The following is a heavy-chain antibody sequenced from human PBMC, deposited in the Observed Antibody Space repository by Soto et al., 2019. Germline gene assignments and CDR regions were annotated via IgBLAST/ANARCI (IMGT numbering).Heavy chain of an antibody. CDR2: IYSSGSA. CDR1: GGSISSGDYY. V-gene: IGHV4-31*02. Sequence: SETLSLTCTVSGGSISSGDYYWSWIRQRPGKDLEWFGHIYSSGSAYYNPSLKRRVTISLHTSKYQFSLRLTSVTAAATAMYYCARDTWDIWGTFSDYWGQGTLVTVSS. CDR3: ARDTWDIWGTFSDY. D-gene: IGHD3-16*01. J-gene: IGHJ4*02.